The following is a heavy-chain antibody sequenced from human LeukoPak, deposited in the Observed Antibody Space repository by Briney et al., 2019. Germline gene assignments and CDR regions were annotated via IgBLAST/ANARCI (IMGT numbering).Heavy chain of an antibody. Sequence: GGSLRLSCAASGFTFSSYAMSWFRPAPGKGLDWVSAISGSGGSTYFADSVKGRFTISRDNSKNTLYLQMNSLRAEDTAVYYCAKGASYGDYREFDYWGQGTLVTVSS. V-gene: IGHV3-23*01. CDR3: AKGASYGDYREFDY. D-gene: IGHD4-17*01. CDR1: GFTFSSYA. J-gene: IGHJ4*02. CDR2: ISGSGGST.